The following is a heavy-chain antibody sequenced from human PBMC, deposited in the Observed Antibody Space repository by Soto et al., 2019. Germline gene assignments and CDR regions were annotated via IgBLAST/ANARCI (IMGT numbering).Heavy chain of an antibody. D-gene: IGHD5-18*01. CDR2: VYSSGST. CDR1: GGSISSHS. Sequence: SETLSLTCSVSGGSISSHSWNWIRQPPGRGLEWIGHVYSSGSTSYNPSLESRVTISVDTSKNQFSLKLTSLTAADTAVYYCARRVQANSAVVQGNWLDPWGQGTLVTVSS. CDR3: ARRVQANSAVVQGNWLDP. J-gene: IGHJ5*02. V-gene: IGHV4-59*08.